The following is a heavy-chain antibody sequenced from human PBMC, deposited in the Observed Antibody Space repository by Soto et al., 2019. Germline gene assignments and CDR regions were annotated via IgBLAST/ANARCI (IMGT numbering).Heavy chain of an antibody. Sequence: EVQLVESGGGLVQPGGSLRLSCVASGFRFSNYWMSWVRQTPGIGLEWVAHIKEDGGEAYYVDSVKGRFTVSRDNAKNSLYLQLNSLRAEDTAMYYCVKDGDGDFRTTFDIWGQGTMVTVSS. J-gene: IGHJ3*02. D-gene: IGHD4-17*01. V-gene: IGHV3-7*05. CDR2: IKEDGGEA. CDR1: GFRFSNYW. CDR3: VKDGDGDFRTTFDI.